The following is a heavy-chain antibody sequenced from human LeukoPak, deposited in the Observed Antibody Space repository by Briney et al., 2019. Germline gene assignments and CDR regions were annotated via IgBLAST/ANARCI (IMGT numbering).Heavy chain of an antibody. CDR2: ISGSGGST. CDR3: AKDDDWGRYKH. J-gene: IGHJ1*01. D-gene: IGHD3-16*01. CDR1: GYTFSSYG. V-gene: IGHV3-23*01. Sequence: SCKASGYTFSSYGVSWVRQAPGKGLEWVSAISGSGGSTYYADSVKGRFTISRDNFKNTLSLQVNSLRAEDTAMYYCAKDDDWGRYKHWGQGTLVTVSS.